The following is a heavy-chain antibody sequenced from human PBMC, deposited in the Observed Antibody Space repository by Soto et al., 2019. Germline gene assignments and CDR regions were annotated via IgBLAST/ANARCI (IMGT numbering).Heavy chain of an antibody. CDR1: GFTFSSYA. D-gene: IGHD1-7*01. CDR2: ISSSGDST. Sequence: GGSLRLSCAASGFTFSSYAMSWVRQAPGKGLEWVSAISSSGDSTYYADSVKGRFTISRDNSKNTLYLQMNSLRAEDTAVYSCANYNWNSNYYYYGVDVWGQGTTVTVSS. CDR3: ANYNWNSNYYYYGVDV. J-gene: IGHJ6*02. V-gene: IGHV3-23*01.